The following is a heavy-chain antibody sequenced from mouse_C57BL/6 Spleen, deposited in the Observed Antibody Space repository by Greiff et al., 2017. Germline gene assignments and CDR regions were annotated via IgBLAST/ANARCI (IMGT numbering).Heavy chain of an antibody. D-gene: IGHD1-1*01. CDR2: IDPSDSYT. V-gene: IGHV1-69*01. Sequence: VQLQQPGAELVMPGASVKLSCKASGYTFTSYCMHWVKQRPGQGLEWIGEIDPSDSYTNYNQKFKGKSTLTVDKSSSTAYMQLSSLTSEDSAVYYCARKGGSSPYWYFDVWGTGTTVTVSS. CDR3: ARKGGSSPYWYFDV. CDR1: GYTFTSYC. J-gene: IGHJ1*03.